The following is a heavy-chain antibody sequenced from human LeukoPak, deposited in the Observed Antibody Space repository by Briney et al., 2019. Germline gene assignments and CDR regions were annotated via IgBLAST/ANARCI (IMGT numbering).Heavy chain of an antibody. CDR3: AIESPYSSSSPWDY. V-gene: IGHV4-59*01. J-gene: IGHJ4*02. Sequence: SETLSLTCTVSGGSIISYYWSWIRQPPGKGLEWIGYIHYSGSTNYNPSLKSRVTISVDTSKNEFSLRLSSVTAADTAVYYCAIESPYSSSSPWDYWGQGTLVTVSS. CDR2: IHYSGST. D-gene: IGHD6-6*01. CDR1: GGSIISYY.